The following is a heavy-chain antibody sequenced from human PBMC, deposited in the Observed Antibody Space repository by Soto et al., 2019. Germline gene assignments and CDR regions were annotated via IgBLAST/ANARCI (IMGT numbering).Heavy chain of an antibody. CDR2: IYYSGST. D-gene: IGHD3-9*01. CDR3: ARDRILTGYWVIDY. V-gene: IGHV4-30-4*01. Sequence: SETLSLTCTVSGGSISSGDYYWSWIRQPPGKGLEWIGYIYYSGSTYYNPSLKSRVTISVDTSKNQFSLKLSSVTAADTAVYYCARDRILTGYWVIDYWGQGTLVTVSS. J-gene: IGHJ4*02. CDR1: GGSISSGDYY.